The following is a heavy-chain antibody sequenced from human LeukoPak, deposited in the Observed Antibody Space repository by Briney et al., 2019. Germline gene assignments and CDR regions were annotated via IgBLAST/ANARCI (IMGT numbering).Heavy chain of an antibody. CDR3: ALYDSSGCIG. D-gene: IGHD3-22*01. J-gene: IGHJ4*02. V-gene: IGHV1-8*01. CDR1: GYTFTSYD. CDR2: MNPNSGNT. Sequence: ASVKVSCKASGYTFTSYDINWGRQATGQGVGWVGWMNPNSGNTGYAQKFQGRVTMTRNTSISTAYMELSSLRSEDTAVYYCALYDSSGCIGWGQGTLVTVSS.